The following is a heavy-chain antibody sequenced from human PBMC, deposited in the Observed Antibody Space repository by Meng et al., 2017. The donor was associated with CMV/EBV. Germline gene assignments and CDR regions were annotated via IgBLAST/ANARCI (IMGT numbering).Heavy chain of an antibody. CDR3: ARERGRMIVVARGFDAFDI. Sequence: GESLKISCAASGFTFSSYWMSWVRQAPGKGLEWVANIKQDRSEKYYVDSVKGRFTISRDNAKNSLYLQMNSLRAEDTAVYYCARERGRMIVVARGFDAFDIWGQGTMVTVSS. D-gene: IGHD3-22*01. CDR1: GFTFSSYW. V-gene: IGHV3-7*01. J-gene: IGHJ3*02. CDR2: IKQDRSEK.